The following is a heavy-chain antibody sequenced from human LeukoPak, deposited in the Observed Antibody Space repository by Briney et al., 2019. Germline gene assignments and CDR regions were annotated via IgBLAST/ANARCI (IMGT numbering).Heavy chain of an antibody. V-gene: IGHV3-15*01. CDR1: GFTFSNAW. CDR3: TTDPRDAGYSSSFDYYYGMDV. J-gene: IGHJ6*02. D-gene: IGHD6-13*01. Sequence: GGSLRLSCAASGFTFSNAWMSWVRQAPGKGLEWVGRIKSKTDGGTTDYAAPVKGRFTISRDDSKNTLYLQMNSLKTEDTAVYYCTTDPRDAGYSSSFDYYYGMDVWGQGTTVTVSS. CDR2: IKSKTDGGTT.